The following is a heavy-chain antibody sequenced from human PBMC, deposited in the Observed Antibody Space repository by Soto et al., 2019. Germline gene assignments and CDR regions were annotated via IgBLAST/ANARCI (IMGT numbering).Heavy chain of an antibody. D-gene: IGHD6-13*01. CDR1: GFTFSSYS. J-gene: IGHJ6*02. CDR2: ISSSSSYI. V-gene: IGHV3-21*01. CDR3: ARDDWAAAGYYYGMGV. Sequence: EVQLVESGGGLVKPGGSLRLSCAASGFTFSSYSMNWVRQAPGKGLEWVSSISSSSSYIYYADSVKGRFNISRDNAKNSLYLQINSLEAEDTAVYYCARDDWAAAGYYYGMGVWGQGPTVTVSS.